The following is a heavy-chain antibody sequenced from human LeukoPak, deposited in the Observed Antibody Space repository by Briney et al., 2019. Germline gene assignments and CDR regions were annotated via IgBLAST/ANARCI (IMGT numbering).Heavy chain of an antibody. CDR1: GGSISSDNFY. Sequence: SETLSLTCTVSGGSISSDNFYWSWIRQPAGKGLEWIGRLYTSGSTNYNPSLKSRVTISVDTSKNQFSLKLSSVTAADTAVYYCARAPVPTYYYNSSRYYRAFDLWGQGTVVTVSS. D-gene: IGHD3-22*01. J-gene: IGHJ3*01. CDR3: ARAPVPTYYYNSSRYYRAFDL. V-gene: IGHV4-61*02. CDR2: LYTSGST.